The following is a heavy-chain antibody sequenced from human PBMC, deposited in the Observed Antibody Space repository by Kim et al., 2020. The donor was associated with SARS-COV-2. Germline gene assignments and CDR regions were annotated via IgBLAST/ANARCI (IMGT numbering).Heavy chain of an antibody. V-gene: IGHV1-3*01. D-gene: IGHD6-13*01. Sequence: QKFQGRVTITRDTSASTAYMELSSLRSEDTAVYYCARSVWQQLTRGAFDPWGQGTLVTVSS. J-gene: IGHJ5*02. CDR3: ARSVWQQLTRGAFDP.